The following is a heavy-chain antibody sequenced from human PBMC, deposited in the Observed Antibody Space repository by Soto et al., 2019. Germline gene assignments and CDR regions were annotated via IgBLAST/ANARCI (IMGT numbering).Heavy chain of an antibody. J-gene: IGHJ5*02. CDR3: AGAFYWFDP. CDR2: IYYSGST. V-gene: IGHV4-39*01. Sequence: QLQLQESGPGLVKPSETLSLTCTVSGGSITSVGSYWGWIRQPPGKGLEWIGSIYYSGSTYYNPSLKSRVTMSVDTSTSQLSLKLSSVTAADTAVYYCAGAFYWFDPWGQGTLVTVSS. D-gene: IGHD3-16*01. CDR1: GGSITSVGSY.